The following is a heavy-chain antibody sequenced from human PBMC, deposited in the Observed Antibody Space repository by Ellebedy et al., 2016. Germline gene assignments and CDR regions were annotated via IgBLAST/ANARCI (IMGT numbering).Heavy chain of an antibody. D-gene: IGHD2-15*01. CDR2: INPSGGST. CDR1: GYTFTSYY. J-gene: IGHJ4*02. CDR3: ARGMVLSVGCSGGSCRYYFDY. V-gene: IGHV1-46*01. Sequence: ASVKVSCKASGYTFTSYYMHWVRQAPGQGLEWMGIINPSGGSTSYAQKFQGRVTMTRDTSTNTLYMELSSLRSEDTAVYYCARGMVLSVGCSGGSCRYYFDYWGQGTLVTASS.